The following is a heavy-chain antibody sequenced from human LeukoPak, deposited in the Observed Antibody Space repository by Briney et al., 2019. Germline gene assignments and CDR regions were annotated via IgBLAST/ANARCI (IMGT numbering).Heavy chain of an antibody. V-gene: IGHV3-48*01. J-gene: IGHJ4*02. CDR2: ISSSSSTI. CDR3: ASLWFGELFGFDY. D-gene: IGHD3-10*01. Sequence: GGSLRLSCAASGFTFSSYSMNWVRQAPGKGLEWVSYISSSSSTIYYADSVKGRFTISRDNAKNSLYLQMNSLRAEDTAVYYCASLWFGELFGFDYWGQGTLVTVSS. CDR1: GFTFSSYS.